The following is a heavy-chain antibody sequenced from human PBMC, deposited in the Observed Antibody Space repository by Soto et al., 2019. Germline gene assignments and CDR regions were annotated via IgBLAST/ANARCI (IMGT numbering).Heavy chain of an antibody. Sequence: QLQLQESGSGLVKPSQTLSLTCAVSGGSISSGGYSWSWIRQPPGKGLEWIGYIYHSGSTYFNPYLMSRVTISVDRSKNQFSLKLRSVTAADTAVYYCAAGGGLPRYYWGQGTLVTVSS. CDR2: IYHSGST. V-gene: IGHV4-30-2*01. D-gene: IGHD5-12*01. CDR3: AAGGGLPRYY. CDR1: GGSISSGGYS. J-gene: IGHJ4*02.